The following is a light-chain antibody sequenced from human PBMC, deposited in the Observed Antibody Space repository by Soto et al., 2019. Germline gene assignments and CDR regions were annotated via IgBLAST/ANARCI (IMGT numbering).Light chain of an antibody. CDR2: DTT. Sequence: QAVVTQEPSLTVSPGGTVTLTCGSSTGAVTNGHYPYWIHQKPGQAPTTLIYDTTNKLSWTPARFSGSLLGGKAALTLSGAQPEDEADYYCLLLYSGGRVFGGGTKVTVL. CDR3: LLLYSGGRV. V-gene: IGLV7-46*01. J-gene: IGLJ2*01. CDR1: TGAVTNGHY.